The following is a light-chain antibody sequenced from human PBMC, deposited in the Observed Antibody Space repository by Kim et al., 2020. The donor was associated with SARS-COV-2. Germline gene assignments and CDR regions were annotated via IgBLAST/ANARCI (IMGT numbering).Light chain of an antibody. CDR1: QSISSY. V-gene: IGKV1-39*01. CDR2: AAS. CDR3: QQSYSTPFT. Sequence: DIQMTQSPSSLSASVGDRVTITCRVSQSISSYLNWYQQKPGKAPKLLIYAASSLQSGVPSRFSGSGSGTDFTLTISSLQPEDFATYYCQQSYSTPFTFGGGTKVDIK. J-gene: IGKJ4*01.